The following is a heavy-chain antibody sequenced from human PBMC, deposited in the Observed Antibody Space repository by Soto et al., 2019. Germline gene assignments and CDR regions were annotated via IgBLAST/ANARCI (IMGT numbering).Heavy chain of an antibody. V-gene: IGHV4-39*01. D-gene: IGHD3-16*01. CDR2: IYYSGST. CDR1: GGSISSSSYY. Sequence: QLQLQESGPGLVKPSETLSLTCTVSGGSISSSSYYWGWIRQPPGKGLEWIGSIYYSGSTYYNPSLKSRVTISVDTSKNQFSLKLSSVTAADTAVYYCASLAENYDYVWGSYGPRRIFDYWGQGTLVTVSS. J-gene: IGHJ4*02. CDR3: ASLAENYDYVWGSYGPRRIFDY.